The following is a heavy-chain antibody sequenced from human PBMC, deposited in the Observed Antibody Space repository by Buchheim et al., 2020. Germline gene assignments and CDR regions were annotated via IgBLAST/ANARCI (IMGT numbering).Heavy chain of an antibody. V-gene: IGHV3-30*18. D-gene: IGHD3-10*01. CDR3: AKAHYYGSGDYYSRLGYFFGMGV. CDR1: GFAFKNYG. CDR2: ISYDGNKK. Sequence: QVQVVESGGGVVQPGGSLRLSCAASGFAFKNYGMHWVRQAPGKGLEWVALISYDGNKKYYGDSVKGRFLLSRDNSKNTLYFQMNSLRAEDTAVYHCAKAHYYGSGDYYSRLGYFFGMGVWGPGTT. J-gene: IGHJ6*02.